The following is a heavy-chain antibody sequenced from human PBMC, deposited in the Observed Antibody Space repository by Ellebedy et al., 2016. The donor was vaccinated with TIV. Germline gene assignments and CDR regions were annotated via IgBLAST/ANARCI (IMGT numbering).Heavy chain of an antibody. Sequence: SETLSLXCAVYGGTFSDYYWSWIRQSPGKGLEWIGEINHSGSSNYNPSLKSRVTMSVDTSKNQFSLKLSSVTAADTAVYYCARSSSGVDYLGYNYYMDVWGTGTTVTVSS. D-gene: IGHD3/OR15-3a*01. J-gene: IGHJ6*03. CDR2: INHSGSS. CDR1: GGTFSDYY. V-gene: IGHV4-34*01. CDR3: ARSSSGVDYLGYNYYMDV.